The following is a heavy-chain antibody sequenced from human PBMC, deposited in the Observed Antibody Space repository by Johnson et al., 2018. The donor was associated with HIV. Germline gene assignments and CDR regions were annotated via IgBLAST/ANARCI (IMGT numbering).Heavy chain of an antibody. Sequence: QVQLEESGGGVVQPGRSLRLSCAASGFTFSSYGMHWVRQAPGKGLEWVAFIRYDGTNKYYGDSVKGRFTVSSDNSKNTVYVDMNSLRAEDTAVYYCAIPESSAWDSSGYYHGEAFDIWGQGTMVTVSS. V-gene: IGHV3-30*02. CDR2: IRYDGTNK. D-gene: IGHD3-22*01. CDR1: GFTFSSYG. J-gene: IGHJ3*02. CDR3: AIPESSAWDSSGYYHGEAFDI.